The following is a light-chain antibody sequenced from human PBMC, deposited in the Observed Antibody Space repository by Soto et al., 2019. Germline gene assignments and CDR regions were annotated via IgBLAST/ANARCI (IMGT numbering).Light chain of an antibody. Sequence: DIQMPQSHSPLAASVVGTVIITCGASQSINKWLAWDQQKPGTAPTLLIYEASILQNGVPSRFSGTESGTEFTLTISSLRPDDFATYYCQQYNDNSAWTFGQGTKVDIK. CDR2: EAS. CDR1: QSINKW. J-gene: IGKJ1*01. V-gene: IGKV1-5*03. CDR3: QQYNDNSAWT.